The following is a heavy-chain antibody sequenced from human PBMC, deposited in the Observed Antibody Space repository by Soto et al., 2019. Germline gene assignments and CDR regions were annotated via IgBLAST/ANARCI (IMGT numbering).Heavy chain of an antibody. Sequence: QVQLQESGPGLVKPSETLSLTCTVSGGSISSYYWSWIRQPPGKGLEWIGYIYYSGSTNYNPSLKSRVTIAVDTSKNQCSLKLSSVAAADTAVYYCARHSGDISAWFDPWGQGTLVTVSS. CDR2: IYYSGST. CDR1: GGSISSYY. D-gene: IGHD2-15*01. V-gene: IGHV4-59*08. J-gene: IGHJ5*02. CDR3: ARHSGDISAWFDP.